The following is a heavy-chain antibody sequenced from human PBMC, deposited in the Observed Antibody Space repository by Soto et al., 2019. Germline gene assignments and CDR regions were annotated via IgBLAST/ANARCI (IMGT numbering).Heavy chain of an antibody. Sequence: PGGSLRLSCAASGFTFSDYYMSWIRQAPGKGLEWVSYISSGGSSIYYADSVKGRFTISRDNSKNTLYLQMSSLRAEDTAVYYCAKVLGAGSGSMDVWGQGTTVTVSS. CDR1: GFTFSDYY. V-gene: IGHV3-11*01. CDR2: ISSGGSSI. J-gene: IGHJ6*02. CDR3: AKVLGAGSGSMDV. D-gene: IGHD6-25*01.